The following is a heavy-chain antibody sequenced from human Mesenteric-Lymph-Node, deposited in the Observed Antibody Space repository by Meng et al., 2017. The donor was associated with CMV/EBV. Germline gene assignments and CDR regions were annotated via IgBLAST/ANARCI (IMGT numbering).Heavy chain of an antibody. CDR3: AKSRSSTPGIVDD. Sequence: QGQLQESGPGLVKPSETLSLTCIVSGVSVTSGAYHWSWSRQSPGKGLEWIGYIYGTGITIYNPSLKSRVTILLETSKNQFSLKLNSVTTADTAVYYCAKSRSSTPGIVDDWGQGTLVTVSS. J-gene: IGHJ4*02. D-gene: IGHD2/OR15-2a*01. CDR1: GVSVTSGAYH. CDR2: IYGTGIT. V-gene: IGHV4-61*08.